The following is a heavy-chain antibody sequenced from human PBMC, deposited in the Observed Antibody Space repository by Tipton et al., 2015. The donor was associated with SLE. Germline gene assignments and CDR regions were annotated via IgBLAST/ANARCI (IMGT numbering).Heavy chain of an antibody. CDR3: ARLFIAAAGTFDY. V-gene: IGHV4-4*07. J-gene: IGHJ4*02. D-gene: IGHD6-13*01. Sequence: TLSLTCAVSGGSISSHYWSWIRQPPGKGLEWIGRIYTSGSTNYNPSLKSRVTISVDTSKNQFSLKLSSVTAADTAVYYCARLFIAAAGTFDYWGQGTLVTVSS. CDR2: IYTSGST. CDR1: GGSISSHY.